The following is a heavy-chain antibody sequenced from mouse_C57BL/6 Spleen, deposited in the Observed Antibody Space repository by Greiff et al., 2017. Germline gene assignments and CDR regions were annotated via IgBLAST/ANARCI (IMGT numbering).Heavy chain of an antibody. J-gene: IGHJ4*01. Sequence: EVQLQESGPGLVKPSQSLSLTCSVTGYSITSGYYWNWIRQFPGNKLEWMGYISYDGSNNYNPSLKNRISITRDTSKNQFFLKLNSVTTEDTATYYCASGGNYYAMDYWGQGTSVTVSS. D-gene: IGHD2-1*01. CDR2: ISYDGSN. V-gene: IGHV3-6*01. CDR3: ASGGNYYAMDY. CDR1: GYSITSGYY.